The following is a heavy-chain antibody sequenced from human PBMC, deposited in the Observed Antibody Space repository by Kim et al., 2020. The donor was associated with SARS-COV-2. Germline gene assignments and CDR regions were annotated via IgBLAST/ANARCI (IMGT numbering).Heavy chain of an antibody. D-gene: IGHD3-3*01. V-gene: IGHV3-21*01. J-gene: IGHJ6*02. CDR3: ARDSVSGLRFLEWSNPPTYYYYGMDV. CDR2: ISSSSSYI. Sequence: GGSLRLSCAASGFTFSSYSMNWVRQAPGKGLEWVSSISSSSSYIYFADSVKGRFTISRDNAKNSLYLQMNSLRAEDTAVYYCARDSVSGLRFLEWSNPPTYYYYGMDVWGQGTTVTVSS. CDR1: GFTFSSYS.